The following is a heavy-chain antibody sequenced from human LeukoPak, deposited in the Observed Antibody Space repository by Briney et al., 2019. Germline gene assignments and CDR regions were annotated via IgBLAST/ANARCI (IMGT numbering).Heavy chain of an antibody. D-gene: IGHD3-3*01. CDR3: AIANYDFWSGSSKRAFDI. J-gene: IGHJ3*02. CDR2: INHSGST. V-gene: IGHV4-34*01. CDR1: GGSFSGYY. Sequence: PSETLSLTCAVYGGSFSGYYWSWIRQPPGKGLEWIGEINHSGSTNYNPSLKSRVTISVDTSKNQFSLKLSSVTAADTAVYYCAIANYDFWSGSSKRAFDIWGQGTMVTVSS.